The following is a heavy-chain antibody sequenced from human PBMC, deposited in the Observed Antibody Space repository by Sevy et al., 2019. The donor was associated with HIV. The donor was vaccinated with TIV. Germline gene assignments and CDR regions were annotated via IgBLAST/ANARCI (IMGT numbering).Heavy chain of an antibody. Sequence: SETLSLTCAVSGGSISGYYWSWIRQPPGKGLEFIGWIHYSGNTYYNPSLISRVSMSVDTSRNQFSLRLYSLTAADTAVYYCARHESQGDYPLDLWGQGTLVTVSS. V-gene: IGHV4-59*08. D-gene: IGHD4-17*01. CDR3: ARHESQGDYPLDL. J-gene: IGHJ4*02. CDR1: GGSISGYY. CDR2: IHYSGNT.